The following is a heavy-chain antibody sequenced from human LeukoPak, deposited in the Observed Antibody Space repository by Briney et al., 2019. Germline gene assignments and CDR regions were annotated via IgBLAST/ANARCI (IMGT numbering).Heavy chain of an antibody. D-gene: IGHD4-11*01. CDR3: ARDVDYSNYYFDY. J-gene: IGHJ4*02. V-gene: IGHV1-69*13. CDR2: IIPIFGTA. Sequence: SVTVSCKASGGTFSSYAISWVRQAPGQGLEWMGGIIPIFGTANYAQKFQGRVAITADESTSTAYMELSSLRSEDTAVYYCARDVDYSNYYFDYWGQGTLVTVSS. CDR1: GGTFSSYA.